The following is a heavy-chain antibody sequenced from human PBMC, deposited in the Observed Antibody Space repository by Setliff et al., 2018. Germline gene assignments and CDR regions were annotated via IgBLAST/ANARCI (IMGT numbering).Heavy chain of an antibody. CDR3: ARSRYYYDSSGYYYYFDY. V-gene: IGHV4-39*07. Sequence: SETLSLTCTVSGGSISSSSYYWGWIRQPPGKGLEWIGSIYYSGSTYYNPSLKSRVTISVDTSKNQFSLKLSSVTAADTAVYYCARSRYYYDSSGYYYYFDYWGQGTLVTVS. CDR1: GGSISSSSYY. J-gene: IGHJ4*02. CDR2: IYYSGST. D-gene: IGHD3-22*01.